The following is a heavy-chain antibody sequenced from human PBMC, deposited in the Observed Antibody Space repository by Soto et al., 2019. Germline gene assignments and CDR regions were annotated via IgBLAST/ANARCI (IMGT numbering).Heavy chain of an antibody. CDR2: INSDGSST. D-gene: IGHD3-3*01. CDR1: GFTFSNYW. V-gene: IGHV3-74*01. Sequence: GGSLRLSCAASGFTFSNYWMHWVRQAPGKGLVWVSRINSDGSSTSYADSVKARFTISRDNAKNTLYLQMNSLRAEDTAVYYCAREPDRITISENWFDPWGQGTLVTVSS. J-gene: IGHJ5*02. CDR3: AREPDRITISENWFDP.